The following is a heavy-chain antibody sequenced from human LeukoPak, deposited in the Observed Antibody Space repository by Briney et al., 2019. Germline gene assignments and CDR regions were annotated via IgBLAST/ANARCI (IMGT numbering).Heavy chain of an antibody. CDR2: ISYDGSNK. CDR1: GFTFSSYG. D-gene: IGHD6-19*01. CDR3: AKDNMSGWYLDY. Sequence: GGSLRLSCAASGFTFSSYGMHWVRQAPGKGLEWVAVISYDGSNKYYADSVKGRFTISRDNSRNTLYLQMNSLRAEDTAVYYCAKDNMSGWYLDYWGQGTLVTVSS. J-gene: IGHJ4*02. V-gene: IGHV3-30*18.